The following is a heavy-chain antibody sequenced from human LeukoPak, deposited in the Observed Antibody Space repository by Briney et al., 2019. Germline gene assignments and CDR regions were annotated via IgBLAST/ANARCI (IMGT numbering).Heavy chain of an antibody. CDR1: GFTFSTYA. V-gene: IGHV3-23*01. D-gene: IGHD6-19*01. J-gene: IGHJ4*02. CDR3: AKEPTVAGAYYFDY. CDR2: ISGSGDLT. Sequence: PGGSLRLSCAASGFTFSTYAMSWVRQAPGRGLEWVSTISGSGDLTYYADSVKGRFTISRDNSKNTLYLQMNSLRAEDTAVYYCAKEPTVAGAYYFDYWGQGTLVTVSS.